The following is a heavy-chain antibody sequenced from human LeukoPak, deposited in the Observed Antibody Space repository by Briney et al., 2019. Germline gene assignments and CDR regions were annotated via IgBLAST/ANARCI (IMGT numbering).Heavy chain of an antibody. Sequence: PGGSLRLSCAASGFTFSSYSMNWVRLAPGKGLEWVSLISAANIAYYADSVKGRFTISRDNAKNTLYLQMNSLRAEDTALYYCARAGKWTPYNYYYGMDVWGQGTTVTVSS. D-gene: IGHD3-16*01. CDR3: ARAGKWTPYNYYYGMDV. CDR2: ISAANIA. V-gene: IGHV3-53*01. J-gene: IGHJ6*02. CDR1: GFTFSSYS.